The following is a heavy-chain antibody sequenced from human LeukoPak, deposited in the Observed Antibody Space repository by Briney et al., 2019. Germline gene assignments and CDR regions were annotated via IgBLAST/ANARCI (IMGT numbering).Heavy chain of an antibody. CDR2: IYHSGST. CDR3: ARRGGYDYVWGSYRRPSFDY. D-gene: IGHD3-16*02. J-gene: IGHJ4*02. V-gene: IGHV4-38-2*02. CDR1: GYSISSGYY. Sequence: SETLSLTCTVSGYSISSGYYWGWIRQPPGQGLEWIGNIYHSGSTYYNPSLKSRVTTSVDTSKNQFSLKLSSVTAADTAVYYCARRGGYDYVWGSYRRPSFDYWGQGTLVTVSS.